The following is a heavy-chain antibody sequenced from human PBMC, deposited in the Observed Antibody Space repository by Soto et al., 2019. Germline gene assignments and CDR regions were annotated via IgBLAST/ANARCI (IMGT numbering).Heavy chain of an antibody. J-gene: IGHJ5*02. V-gene: IGHV3-30-3*01. CDR1: GFTFKNYG. CDR3: ARGLVVVITRDWFDP. Sequence: QVQLVESGGGVVQPGRSLRLSCAASGFTFKNYGMHWVRQAPGRGLEWVAVVSDDGSNKDYADSVKGRFTISRDNSKNTLYLQMNSLRPDDTAVYYCARGLVVVITRDWFDPWGQGTLVTVSS. D-gene: IGHD3-22*01. CDR2: VSDDGSNK.